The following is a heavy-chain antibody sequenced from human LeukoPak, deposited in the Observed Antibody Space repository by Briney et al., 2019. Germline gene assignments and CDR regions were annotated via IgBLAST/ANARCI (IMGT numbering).Heavy chain of an antibody. CDR2: IYHSGST. CDR3: ARAGNGSGSFMLASDY. J-gene: IGHJ4*02. Sequence: PSETLSLTCTVSGGSISSGGYYWSWIRQPPGKGLEWIGYIYHSGSTYYNPSLKSRVTISVDRSKNQFSLKLSSVTAADTAVYYCARAGNGSGSFMLASDYWGQGTLVTVSS. D-gene: IGHD3-10*01. V-gene: IGHV4-30-2*01. CDR1: GGSISSGGYY.